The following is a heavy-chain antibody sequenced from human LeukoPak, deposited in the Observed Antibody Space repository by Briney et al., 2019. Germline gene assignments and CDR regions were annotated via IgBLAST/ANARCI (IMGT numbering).Heavy chain of an antibody. CDR2: ISDCGVST. CDR3: ATALSTRSYYYGMDV. J-gene: IGHJ6*02. CDR1: GFTFSSYA. V-gene: IGHV3-23*01. D-gene: IGHD2/OR15-2a*01. Sequence: GGSLRLSCAASGFTFSSYAMSWVRQAPGKGLEWVSVISDCGVSTYYADSVKGRFTISRDNSKNTLYLQMNSLRDEDTAVYYCATALSTRSYYYGMDVWGQGTTVTVSS.